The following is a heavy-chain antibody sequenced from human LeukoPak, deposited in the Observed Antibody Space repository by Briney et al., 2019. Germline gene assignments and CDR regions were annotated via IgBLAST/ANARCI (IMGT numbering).Heavy chain of an antibody. J-gene: IGHJ4*02. Sequence: GGSLRLSCAASGFTFTNYWMSWVRQAPGKGLEWVANIKQDRREKYYVDSVKGRFTISRDNAKNALYLEMNSLRAQDTAVHSCARFRAITVFAVVPKSPSHFDYWGQGTLVTVSS. CDR3: ARFRAITVFAVVPKSPSHFDY. D-gene: IGHD3-3*01. CDR1: GFTFTNYW. CDR2: IKQDRREK. V-gene: IGHV3-7*03.